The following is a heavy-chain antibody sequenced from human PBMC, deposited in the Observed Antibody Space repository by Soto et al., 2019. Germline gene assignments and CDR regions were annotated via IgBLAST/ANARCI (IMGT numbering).Heavy chain of an antibody. J-gene: IGHJ4*02. CDR1: GYSLSSSRYY. CDR3: VGIEGYDFDY. V-gene: IGHV4-39*01. CDR2: IYYSGST. D-gene: IGHD5-12*01. Sequence: QLRLQESGPGLVKPSETLAISCSVSGYSLSSSRYYWGWVRQPPGKGLEWIGSIYYSGSTHYKPSLKSRVTISADTSKKQFSLKLNSVTAADTAVYYCVGIEGYDFDYWGQGTLVTVSS.